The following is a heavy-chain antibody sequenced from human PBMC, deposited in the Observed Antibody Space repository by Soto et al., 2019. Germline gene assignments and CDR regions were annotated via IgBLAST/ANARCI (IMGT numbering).Heavy chain of an antibody. CDR2: IGSDGRRA. CDR1: GFTFGRHA. CDR3: ARYDDYGDNGLES. J-gene: IGHJ4*02. V-gene: IGHV3-33*01. Sequence: QVQLVESGGGVVQPGGSLRLSCAASGFTFGRHAMHWVRQAPGKGLEWVAVIGSDGRRASYADSVKGRFTISRDNGQNTLYLQMNSLRAEETAVYYCARYDDYGDNGLESWGQGTLVTVSS. D-gene: IGHD4-17*01.